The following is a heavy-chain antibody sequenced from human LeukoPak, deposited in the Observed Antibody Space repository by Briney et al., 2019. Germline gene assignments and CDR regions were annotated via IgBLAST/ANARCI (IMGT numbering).Heavy chain of an antibody. V-gene: IGHV3-7*01. D-gene: IGHD5-12*01. CDR2: IKEDGSIE. CDR3: VSQQVAPP. Sequence: GGSLRLSCVASGFTFSHYWVSWVRQAPGKGLEWVANIKEDGSIEDYVDSVKGRFTVSRDNAKNSLYLEMNSLRVEDTAVYYCVSQQVAPPWGQGTLVIVSS. J-gene: IGHJ5*02. CDR1: GFTFSHYW.